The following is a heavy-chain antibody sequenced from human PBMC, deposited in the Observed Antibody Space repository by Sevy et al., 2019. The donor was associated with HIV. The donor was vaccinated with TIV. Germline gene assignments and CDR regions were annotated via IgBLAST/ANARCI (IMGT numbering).Heavy chain of an antibody. CDR3: AGHGAYGDYVPNDPPLDY. J-gene: IGHJ4*01. D-gene: IGHD4-17*01. V-gene: IGHV4-59*08. CDR1: GGSISSSY. CDR2: IFESGST. Sequence: SETLSLTCTVTGGSISSSYWSWIRQPPGKGLEWIGNIFESGSTNYNPSLKSRVTISLDTSKSHYSLNLNSVTAADTAVYYFAGHGAYGDYVPNDPPLDYWGRGILVTVSS.